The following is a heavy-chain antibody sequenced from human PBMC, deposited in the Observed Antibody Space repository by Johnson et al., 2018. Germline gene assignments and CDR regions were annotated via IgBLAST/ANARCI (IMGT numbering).Heavy chain of an antibody. CDR3: VRGIGAAANRGWLFY. CDR1: GFTFSSYW. CDR2: IKQDGSEK. Sequence: VQLVQSGGGLVQPGGSLRLSCAASGFTFSSYWMSWVRQEPGEGLEWVANIKQDGSEKYYWDSVKGRFTISRDNAKNSLYLQMNSLRAEDTAVYYCVRGIGAAANRGWLFYWGQGSLVTVSS. D-gene: IGHD6-13*01. V-gene: IGHV3-7*01. J-gene: IGHJ4*02.